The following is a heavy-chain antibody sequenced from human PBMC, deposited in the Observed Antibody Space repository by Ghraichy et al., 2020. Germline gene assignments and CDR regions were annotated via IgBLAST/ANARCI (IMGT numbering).Heavy chain of an antibody. Sequence: GGSLRLSCAASGFTFKNHWMNWVRQAPGKALEWVAIIKQGGSETHYVDSVKGRFTISRDNAQNSLYLQMKFLRAEDTAVYYCARGGGWVSDGWGQGTRVPVSS. D-gene: IGHD6-19*01. CDR3: ARGGGWVSDG. CDR2: IKQGGSET. J-gene: IGHJ4*02. V-gene: IGHV3-7*03. CDR1: GFTFKNHW.